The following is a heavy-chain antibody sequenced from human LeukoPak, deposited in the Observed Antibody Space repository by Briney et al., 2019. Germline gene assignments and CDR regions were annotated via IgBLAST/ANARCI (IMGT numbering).Heavy chain of an antibody. V-gene: IGHV4-59*01. CDR2: IYYSGST. J-gene: IGHJ5*02. D-gene: IGHD5-12*01. Sequence: PSETLSLTCTVSGGSISSYYWSWIRQPPGKGLEWIGYIYYSGSTNYNPSLKSRVTISVDTSKNQFSLKLSSVTAADTAVYYCARDARLRYGIDPWGQGTLVTVSS. CDR1: GGSISSYY. CDR3: ARDARLRYGIDP.